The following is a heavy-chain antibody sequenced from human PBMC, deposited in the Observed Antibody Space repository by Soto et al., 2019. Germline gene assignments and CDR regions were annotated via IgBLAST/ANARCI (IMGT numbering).Heavy chain of an antibody. CDR2: ISSSGSTI. V-gene: IGHV3-48*03. CDR3: ARVGVVVVPAARGPHYYYYGMDF. D-gene: IGHD2-2*01. CDR1: GFTFSSYE. Sequence: GGSLRLSCAASGFTFSSYEMNWVRQAPGKGLEWVSYISSSGSTIYYADSVKGRFTISRDNAKNSLYLQMNSLRAEDTAVYYCARVGVVVVPAARGPHYYYYGMDFWGQGTTVTVSS. J-gene: IGHJ6*02.